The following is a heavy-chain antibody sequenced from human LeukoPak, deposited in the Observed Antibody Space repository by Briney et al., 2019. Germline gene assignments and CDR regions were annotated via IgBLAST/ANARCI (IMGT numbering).Heavy chain of an antibody. Sequence: SETLSLTCTVSGGSISSYYWSWIRQPPGKGLEWIGYIYYSGSTNYNPSLKSRVTISVDTSKNQFSLKLSSVTAADTAAYYCARAPRPYYGSGSYGGFDPWGQGTLVTVSS. CDR1: GGSISSYY. CDR2: IYYSGST. D-gene: IGHD3-10*01. CDR3: ARAPRPYYGSGSYGGFDP. V-gene: IGHV4-59*01. J-gene: IGHJ5*02.